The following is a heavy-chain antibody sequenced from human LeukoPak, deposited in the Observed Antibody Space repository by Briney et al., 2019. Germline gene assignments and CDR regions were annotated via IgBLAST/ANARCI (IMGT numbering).Heavy chain of an antibody. CDR3: ARAFELNSSGWIGWFDP. D-gene: IGHD6-25*01. CDR1: GGSFSGYY. Sequence: SETLSLTCAVYGGSFSGYYWSWIRQPPGKGLEWIGEINHSGSTNYNPSLKSRVTISVDTSKNQFSLKLSSVTAADTAVYYCARAFELNSSGWIGWFDPWGQGTLVTVSS. J-gene: IGHJ5*02. CDR2: INHSGST. V-gene: IGHV4-34*01.